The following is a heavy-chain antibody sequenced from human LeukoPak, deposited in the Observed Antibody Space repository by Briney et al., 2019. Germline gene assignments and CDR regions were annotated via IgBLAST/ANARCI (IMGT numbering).Heavy chain of an antibody. J-gene: IGHJ4*02. D-gene: IGHD3-3*01. V-gene: IGHV3-66*04. CDR2: IYSGGTT. CDR1: GFTVSSNY. CDR3: ARHSTYYDFWSGPRGDYFDY. Sequence: PGGSLRLSCAASGFTVSSNYMSWVRQAPGKGLEWVSVIYSGGTTYYADSVKGRFTISRDNAKNSLYLQMNSLRAEDTAVYYCARHSTYYDFWSGPRGDYFDYWGQGTLVTVSS.